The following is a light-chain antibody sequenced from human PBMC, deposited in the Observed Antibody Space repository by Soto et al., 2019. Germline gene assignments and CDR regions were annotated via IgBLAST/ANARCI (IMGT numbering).Light chain of an antibody. J-gene: IGKJ5*01. CDR3: QHYGNSPLT. CDR1: QSVSSSQ. V-gene: IGKV3-20*01. Sequence: EIVLTQSPGTLSLSTGEGATLSCRAGQSVSSSQLAWYQQKPGQAPRLLVYGASSRATGIPERFSGSVSETDFTLSIGRLEPEDFAVYYCQHYGNSPLTFGQGTRLEI. CDR2: GAS.